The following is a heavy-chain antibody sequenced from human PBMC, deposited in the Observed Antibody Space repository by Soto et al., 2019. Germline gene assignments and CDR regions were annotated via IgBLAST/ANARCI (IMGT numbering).Heavy chain of an antibody. D-gene: IGHD6-6*01. V-gene: IGHV1-69*01. Sequence: QVQLVQSGAEVKKPGPSVKVSCKASGGTFSSYAISWVRQAPGQGLEWMGGIIPIFGTANYAQKFQGRVTITADESPSTASRELSSLRSGHTAVYYCASRRSSSVGGGHYWGQGTLVTVPP. J-gene: IGHJ4*02. CDR3: ASRRSSSVGGGHY. CDR1: GGTFSSYA. CDR2: IIPIFGTA.